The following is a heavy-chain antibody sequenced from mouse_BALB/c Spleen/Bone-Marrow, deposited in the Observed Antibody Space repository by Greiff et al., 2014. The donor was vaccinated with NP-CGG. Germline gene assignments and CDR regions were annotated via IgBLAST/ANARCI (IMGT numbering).Heavy chain of an antibody. Sequence: VQLQQSGAELVKPGTSVKLSCKASGYTFTTYYMYWVKQRPGQGLVWIGEINPNNGGTNFKEKFKSKATLTVDKSSSTAYMQLSSLTSEDSAVYYCTRGRTWDFDYWGQGTTLTVSS. D-gene: IGHD4-1*01. CDR2: INPNNGGT. V-gene: IGHV1S81*02. CDR1: GYTFTTYY. CDR3: TRGRTWDFDY. J-gene: IGHJ2*01.